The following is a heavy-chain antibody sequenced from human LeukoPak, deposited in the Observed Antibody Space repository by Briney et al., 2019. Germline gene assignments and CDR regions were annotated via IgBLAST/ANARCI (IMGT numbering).Heavy chain of an antibody. Sequence: EASVKVSCKASGGTFSSYAISWVRQAPGQGLEWMGGIIPIFGTANYAQKFQGRVTITADESTSTAYMELSSLRSEDTAVYYCARVKYYDPSYDYWGQGTLVTVSS. CDR3: ARVKYYDPSYDY. CDR2: IIPIFGTA. V-gene: IGHV1-69*13. CDR1: GGTFSSYA. J-gene: IGHJ4*02. D-gene: IGHD3-22*01.